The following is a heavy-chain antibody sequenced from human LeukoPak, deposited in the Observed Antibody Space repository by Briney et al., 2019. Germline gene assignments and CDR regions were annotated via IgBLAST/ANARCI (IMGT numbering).Heavy chain of an antibody. D-gene: IGHD3-22*01. CDR2: VYSSGVG. CDR1: GGSVTGYY. Sequence: SETLSLTCTVSGGSVTGYYWNWIRQPAGQGLEWLGRVYSSGVGNYNPSLTSRVTMSVDTSKNQFSLKLTSLTAADTAVYYCAREEFLHEIDSSGYFVYWGQGTLVTVSS. CDR3: AREEFLHEIDSSGYFVY. J-gene: IGHJ4*02. V-gene: IGHV4-4*07.